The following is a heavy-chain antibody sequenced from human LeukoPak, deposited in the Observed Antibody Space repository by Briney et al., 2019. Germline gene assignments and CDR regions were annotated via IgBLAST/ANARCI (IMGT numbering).Heavy chain of an antibody. CDR1: GGSISSISSNNYH. CDR3: AREMGVVTAHGMDV. CDR2: IYHSGST. V-gene: IGHV4-39*02. D-gene: IGHD4-23*01. Sequence: SETLSLTCIVSGGSISSISSNNYHWGWIRQPPGKGLEWIGSIYHSGSTYYNPSLKSRVTISVDTSKNQFSLKLSSVTAADTALYYCAREMGVVTAHGMDVWGQGTTVTVSS. J-gene: IGHJ6*02.